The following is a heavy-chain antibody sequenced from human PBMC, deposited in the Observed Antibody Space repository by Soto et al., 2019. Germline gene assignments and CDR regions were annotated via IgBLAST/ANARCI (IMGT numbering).Heavy chain of an antibody. CDR3: ARQFRIGHCNSTRCYYRGGWFDP. CDR1: GGSISSSSYY. D-gene: IGHD2-2*01. J-gene: IGHJ5*02. CDR2: IHYSGST. V-gene: IGHV4-39*01. Sequence: QLQLQESGPGLVKPSETLSLTCTVSGGSISSSSYYWGWIRQPPGKGLEWIGSIHYSGSTYYNPSLKRRVTISVDTSKNQFSLKLSSVTAADTAVYYCARQFRIGHCNSTRCYYRGGWFDPWGQGTLVTLSS.